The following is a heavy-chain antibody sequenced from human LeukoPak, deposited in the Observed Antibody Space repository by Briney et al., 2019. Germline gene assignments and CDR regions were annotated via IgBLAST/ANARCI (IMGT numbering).Heavy chain of an antibody. D-gene: IGHD3-22*01. J-gene: IGHJ5*02. V-gene: IGHV1-69*06. CDR3: ARANYYYDSSGYP. CDR2: IIPIFGTA. CDR1: GGTFSSYA. Sequence: GASVKVSCKASGGTFSSYAISWVRQAPGQGLEWMGGIIPIFGTANYAQKFEGRVTITADKSTSTAYMELSSLRSEDTAVYYCARANYYYDSSGYPWGQGTLVTVSS.